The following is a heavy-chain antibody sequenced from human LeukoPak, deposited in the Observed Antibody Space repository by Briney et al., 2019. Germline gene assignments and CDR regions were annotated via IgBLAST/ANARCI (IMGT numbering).Heavy chain of an antibody. Sequence: PGGSLRLSCAASGFTFSSYGMHWVRQAPGKGLEWVADIWYDGSNKYYADSVKGRFTISRDNSKNTLYLQMNSLRAEDTAVYYCAKPFGSWSYYFDYWGQGTLVTVSS. CDR2: IWYDGSNK. D-gene: IGHD6-13*01. CDR1: GFTFSSYG. J-gene: IGHJ4*02. CDR3: AKPFGSWSYYFDY. V-gene: IGHV3-33*06.